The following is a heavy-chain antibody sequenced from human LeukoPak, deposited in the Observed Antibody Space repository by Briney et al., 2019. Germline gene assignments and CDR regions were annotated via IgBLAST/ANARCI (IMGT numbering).Heavy chain of an antibody. CDR1: GYILRNAC. D-gene: IGHD5-24*01. V-gene: IGHV3-15*01. CDR3: AETHRYNH. CDR2: IKTKTDGETT. Sequence: PGGTLRLPCAASGYILRNACMSWVRHAPGRGLEWVGRIKTKTDGETTDYAATVKGRFTISRDDSKSTMYLQMNSLKTEDTAVYYCAETHRYNHWGQGTLVTVSS. J-gene: IGHJ5*02.